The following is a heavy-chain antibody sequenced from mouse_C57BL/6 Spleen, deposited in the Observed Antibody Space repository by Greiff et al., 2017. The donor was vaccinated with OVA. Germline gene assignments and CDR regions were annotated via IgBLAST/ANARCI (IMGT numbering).Heavy chain of an antibody. V-gene: IGHV3-6*01. J-gene: IGHJ2*01. CDR2: ISYDGSN. CDR1: GYSITSGYY. Sequence: EVHLVESGPGLVKPSQSLSLTCSVTGYSITSGYYWNWIRQFPGNKLEWMGYISYDGSNNYNPSLKNRISITRDTSKNQFFLKLNSVTTEDTATYYCARDDGYFPDWGQGTTLTVSS. CDR3: ARDDGYFPD. D-gene: IGHD2-3*01.